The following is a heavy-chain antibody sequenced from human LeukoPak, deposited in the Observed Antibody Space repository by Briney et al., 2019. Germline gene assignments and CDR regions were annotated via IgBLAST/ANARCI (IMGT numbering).Heavy chain of an antibody. CDR2: IYYSGIT. D-gene: IGHD3-3*01. CDR3: ARYYDFWSGYPSFDN. CDR1: GGSISSGDYY. V-gene: IGHV4-30-4*08. J-gene: IGHJ4*02. Sequence: SETLSLTCTVSGGSISSGDYYWSWIRQPPGKGLEWIGYIYYSGITYYNPSLKSRVSISVDTSKNQFSLRLSSVTAADTAVYYCARYYDFWSGYPSFDNWGQGTLVTVSS.